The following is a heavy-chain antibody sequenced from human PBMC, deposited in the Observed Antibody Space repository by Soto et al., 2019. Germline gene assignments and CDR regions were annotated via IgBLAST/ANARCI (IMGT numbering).Heavy chain of an antibody. J-gene: IGHJ6*02. CDR1: GFTFSSYW. CDR3: SCSNPPYYYYGMDV. D-gene: IGHD4-4*01. Sequence: GGSLRLSCAASGFTFSSYWMHWVRQAPGKGLVWVSRINSDGSSTSYADSVKGRFTISRDNAKNTLYLQMNSLRAEDTAVYYCSCSNPPYYYYGMDVWGQGTTVTVSS. CDR2: INSDGSST. V-gene: IGHV3-74*01.